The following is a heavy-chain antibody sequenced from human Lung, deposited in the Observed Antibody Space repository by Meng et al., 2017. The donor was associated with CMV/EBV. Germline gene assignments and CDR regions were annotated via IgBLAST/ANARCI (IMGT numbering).Heavy chain of an antibody. CDR3: VRDQGGETMIAVLVERFGMDV. D-gene: IGHD3-22*01. CDR2: ISYEGSNK. CDR1: GFTFNTYA. Sequence: CEAPGFTFNTYAMHWVRQAPGKGLEWVAVISYEGSNKYTADPVQGRLTIPRDNSKNNLYLQMNSLKVGDTAVYYCVRDQGGETMIAVLVERFGMDVWGQGTTVTVS. J-gene: IGHJ6*02. V-gene: IGHV3-30*04.